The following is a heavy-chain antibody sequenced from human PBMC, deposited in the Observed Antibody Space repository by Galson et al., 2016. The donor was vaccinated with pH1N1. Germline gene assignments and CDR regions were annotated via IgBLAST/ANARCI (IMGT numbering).Heavy chain of an antibody. CDR2: IIPIFGTT. CDR1: EGTFTSST. J-gene: IGHJ6*02. V-gene: IGHV1-69*13. Sequence: SVKVSCKVSEGTFTSSTITWVRHAPGQGLEWVGDIIPIFGTTTYALKFQGRVTLTADGSLHTAFMELSGLTSQDTAVYYGARTPTSVVTVYSPFDVWGQGTTVTVSS. CDR3: ARTPTSVVTVYSPFDV. D-gene: IGHD4-23*01.